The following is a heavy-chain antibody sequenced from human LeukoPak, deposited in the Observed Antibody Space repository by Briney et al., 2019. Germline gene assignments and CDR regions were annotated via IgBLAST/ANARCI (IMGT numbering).Heavy chain of an antibody. CDR3: VTDPRVADGDTPDFDY. D-gene: IGHD5-24*01. V-gene: IGHV1-24*01. CDR1: GYTLTELS. J-gene: IGHJ4*02. Sequence: ASVKVSCKVSGYTLTELSMHWVRQAPGKGLEWMGGFDPEDGGTVYAQKFQGRITMTEDTSTDTAYMELSSLRSEDTAVYYCVTDPRVADGDTPDFDYSGQGTLVSVSS. CDR2: FDPEDGGT.